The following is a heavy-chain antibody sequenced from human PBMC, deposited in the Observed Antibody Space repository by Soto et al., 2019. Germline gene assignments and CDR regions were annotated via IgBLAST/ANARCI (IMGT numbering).Heavy chain of an antibody. D-gene: IGHD1-26*01. Sequence: ASVNVSCKASGYTFTSYDINWVRQATGQGLEWMGWMNPNSGNTGYAQKFQGRVTMTRNTSISTAYMELSSLRSEDTAVYYCARGGLGVTPSYYYYGMDVWGQGTTVTVSS. J-gene: IGHJ6*02. CDR3: ARGGLGVTPSYYYYGMDV. CDR2: MNPNSGNT. V-gene: IGHV1-8*01. CDR1: GYTFTSYD.